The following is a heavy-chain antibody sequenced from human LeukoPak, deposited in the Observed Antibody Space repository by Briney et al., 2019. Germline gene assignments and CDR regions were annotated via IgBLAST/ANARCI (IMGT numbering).Heavy chain of an antibody. CDR2: IYYSGTT. CDR3: ARHRSVAGSGWYIPGTAFDI. V-gene: IGHV4-39*01. D-gene: IGHD6-19*01. CDR1: GGSISSDSYY. J-gene: IGHJ3*02. Sequence: SETLSLTCTVSGGSISSDSYYWGWIRQPPGKGLGWIGTIYYSGTTYYNPSLKSRATISVDTSKNQFSLKLSSVTAADTAVYYCARHRSVAGSGWYIPGTAFDIWGQGTMVTVSS.